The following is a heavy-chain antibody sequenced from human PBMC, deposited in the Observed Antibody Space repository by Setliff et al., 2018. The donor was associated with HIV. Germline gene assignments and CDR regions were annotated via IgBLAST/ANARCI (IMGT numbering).Heavy chain of an antibody. CDR2: IYYTGDT. V-gene: IGHV4-39*01. Sequence: PSETLSLTCTVSGGSISSTSYYWGWLRQPPGKGLEWIGTIYYTGDTQYNPSFKSRVTISVHTSQNQFSLRLTSLTAADTAVYYCARLWLHYGDDTPRFDPWGQGTLVTVSS. D-gene: IGHD4-17*01. CDR1: GGSISSTSYY. J-gene: IGHJ5*02. CDR3: ARLWLHYGDDTPRFDP.